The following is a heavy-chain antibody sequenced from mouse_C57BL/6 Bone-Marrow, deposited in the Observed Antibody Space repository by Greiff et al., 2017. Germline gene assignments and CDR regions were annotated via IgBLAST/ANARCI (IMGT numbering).Heavy chain of an antibody. Sequence: QVQLKESGAELARPGASVKLSCKASGYTFTSYSISWVKQRTGQGLEWIGEIYPRSGNTYYNEKFKGKATLTADKSSSTAYMELRSLTSEDSAVYFCARYPYYYGSGYYYAMDYWGQGTSVTVSS. D-gene: IGHD1-1*01. CDR1: GYTFTSYS. CDR3: ARYPYYYGSGYYYAMDY. V-gene: IGHV1-81*01. J-gene: IGHJ4*01. CDR2: IYPRSGNT.